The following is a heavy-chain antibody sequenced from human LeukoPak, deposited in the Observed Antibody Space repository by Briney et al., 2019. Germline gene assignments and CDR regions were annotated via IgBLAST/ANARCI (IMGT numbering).Heavy chain of an antibody. Sequence: PGGSLRLSCAASGFTFSSYEMNWVRQAPGKGLEWVSCVSSSGSTIYYADSVRGRFTLSRDNAKNSLYLQMSGLRAEDTAVYYCARVAGMVTSLDYWGQGTLVTVSS. CDR2: VSSSGSTI. CDR3: ARVAGMVTSLDY. J-gene: IGHJ4*02. D-gene: IGHD2-21*02. CDR1: GFTFSSYE. V-gene: IGHV3-48*03.